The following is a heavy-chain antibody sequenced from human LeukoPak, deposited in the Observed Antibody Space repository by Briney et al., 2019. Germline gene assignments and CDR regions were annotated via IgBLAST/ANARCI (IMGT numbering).Heavy chain of an antibody. CDR1: GFTFSSYG. CDR2: ISDDVSHT. V-gene: IGHV3-30*18. CDR3: AQVYSYVYYLDY. Sequence: GGSLRLACAASGFTFSSYGMHWVRLAPGKGLGWVVVISDDVSHTYYADSVKGRLTLSRDNSKNTLYLQMNSLRAEDTAVYYCAQVYSYVYYLDYWGQGTLVTVSS. D-gene: IGHD5-18*01. J-gene: IGHJ4*02.